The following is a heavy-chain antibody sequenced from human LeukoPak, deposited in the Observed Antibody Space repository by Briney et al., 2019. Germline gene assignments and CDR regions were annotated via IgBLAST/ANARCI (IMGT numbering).Heavy chain of an antibody. V-gene: IGHV3-21*01. J-gene: IGHJ4*02. CDR1: GFTFSSYS. CDR3: ARGEFGYYYDSSAYTAFDY. CDR2: ISSSSSYI. D-gene: IGHD3-22*01. Sequence: GVSLRLSCAASGFTFSSYSMNWVRQAPGKGLEWVSSISSSSSYIYYADSLKGRFTISRDNAKNSLYLQMNSLRVEDTAVYYCARGEFGYYYDSSAYTAFDYWGQGTLVTVSS.